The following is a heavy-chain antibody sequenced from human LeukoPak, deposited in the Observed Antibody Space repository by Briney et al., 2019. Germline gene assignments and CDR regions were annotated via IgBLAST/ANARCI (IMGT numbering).Heavy chain of an antibody. CDR2: IIPILGIA. J-gene: IGHJ4*02. V-gene: IGHV1-69*04. D-gene: IGHD2-2*01. CDR3: ARDLVCTMNCKDS. Sequence: ASVKVSCKASGGTFSSYAISWVRQAPGQGLEWMGRIIPILGIANYAQKFKGRVTITADKSPSTAYMELSSLTSEDTAVYFCARDLVCTMNCKDSWGQGTLVTVS. CDR1: GGTFSSYA.